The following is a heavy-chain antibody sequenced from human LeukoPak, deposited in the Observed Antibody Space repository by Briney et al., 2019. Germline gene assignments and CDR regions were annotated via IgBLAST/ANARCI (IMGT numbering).Heavy chain of an antibody. D-gene: IGHD3-16*02. CDR1: GVSISSSNSY. CDR2: IYYSGNT. J-gene: IGHJ4*02. V-gene: IGHV4-39*07. Sequence: SETLSLTCTVSGVSISSSNSYWGWIRQPPGKGLEWIGSIYYSGNTYYNASLKSQVSISIDTSKNQFSLKLSSVTAADTAVYYCARAGAPPRHYVWGSYRPYYFDYWGQGTLVTVSS. CDR3: ARAGAPPRHYVWGSYRPYYFDY.